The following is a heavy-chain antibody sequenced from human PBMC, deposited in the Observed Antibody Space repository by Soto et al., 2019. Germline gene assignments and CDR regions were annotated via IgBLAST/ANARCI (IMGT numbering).Heavy chain of an antibody. CDR1: GFTFSNYI. V-gene: IGHV3-30-3*01. J-gene: IGHJ4*02. D-gene: IGHD3-10*01. CDR2: ILHDGNNK. CDR3: ARDDEDGSYCDLGY. Sequence: QVQLVESGGDVVQPGRSLRLSCAASGFTFSNYIMHWVRQAPGKGLEWVAMILHDGNNKYYADSVKGRFTISRDNSKNTLYLQMNSLRTEDTAIYYCARDDEDGSYCDLGYWGQGTLVTVSS.